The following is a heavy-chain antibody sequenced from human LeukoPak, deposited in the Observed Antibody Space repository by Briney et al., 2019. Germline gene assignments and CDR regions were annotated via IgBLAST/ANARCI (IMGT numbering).Heavy chain of an antibody. Sequence: GESLKISCKGSGYSFTSYWIGWVRQMPGKGLEWMGIIYPGDSDTRYSPSFQGQVTISADKSISTAYLQWSSLKASDTAMYYCARPSSNYYGSGSYYNVVAFDIWGQGTIVTVSS. J-gene: IGHJ3*02. CDR1: GYSFTSYW. CDR2: IYPGDSDT. V-gene: IGHV5-51*01. D-gene: IGHD3-10*01. CDR3: ARPSSNYYGSGSYYNVVAFDI.